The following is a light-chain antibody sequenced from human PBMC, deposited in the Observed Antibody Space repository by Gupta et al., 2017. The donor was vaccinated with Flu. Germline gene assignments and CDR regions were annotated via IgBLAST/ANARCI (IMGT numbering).Light chain of an antibody. CDR1: SLRNYY. J-gene: IGLJ3*02. CDR2: GKN. Sequence: SSELTQDPAVSVALGQTVTITCQGDSLRNYYASWYQQKPGQAPRLVVYGKNHRPSGIPDRFSGPTSGNTGSLTITGAQAEDEADYYCNSRDSTGDQRWFFGGGTKLTVL. V-gene: IGLV3-19*01. CDR3: NSRDSTGDQRWF.